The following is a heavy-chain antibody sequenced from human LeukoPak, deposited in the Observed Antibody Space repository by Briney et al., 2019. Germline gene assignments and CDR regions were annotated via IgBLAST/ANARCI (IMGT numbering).Heavy chain of an antibody. CDR3: ARVDLVGATWPHFDY. CDR1: GYTFTSYG. Sequence: GASVKVSCKASGYTFTSYGICWVRQAPGQGLEWMGWISAYNGNTNYAQKLQGRVTMTTDTSTSTAYMELRSLRSDDTAVYYCARVDLVGATWPHFDYWGQGTLVTVSS. V-gene: IGHV1-18*01. D-gene: IGHD1-26*01. CDR2: ISAYNGNT. J-gene: IGHJ4*02.